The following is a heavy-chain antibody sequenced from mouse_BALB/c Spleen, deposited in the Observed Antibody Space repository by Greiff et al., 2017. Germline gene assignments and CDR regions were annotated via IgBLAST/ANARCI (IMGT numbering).Heavy chain of an antibody. Sequence: EVQGVESGGGLVKPGGSLKLSCAASGFAFSSYDMSWVRQTPEKRLEWVAYISSGGGSTYYPDTVKGRFTISRDNAKNTLYLQMSSLKSEDTAMYYCARQPQRLRDFDYWGQGTTLTVSS. D-gene: IGHD1-2*01. CDR1: GFAFSSYD. CDR2: ISSGGGST. V-gene: IGHV5-12-1*01. CDR3: ARQPQRLRDFDY. J-gene: IGHJ2*01.